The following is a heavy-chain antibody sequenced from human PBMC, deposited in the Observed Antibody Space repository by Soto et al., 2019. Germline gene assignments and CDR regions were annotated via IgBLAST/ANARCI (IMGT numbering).Heavy chain of an antibody. Sequence: EVQLVESGGGLVQPGRSLRLSCVASGFTFDDYVMHWVRQVPGKGLEWVSGISWNSGKIDYADSVKGRFTIARDNAMTSLSLQMNSLRPEDTALYYCARGLSAVPSYLDYWGQGTLVSVSS. D-gene: IGHD3-16*01. V-gene: IGHV3-9*01. CDR1: GFTFDDYV. CDR2: ISWNSGKI. CDR3: ARGLSAVPSYLDY. J-gene: IGHJ4*02.